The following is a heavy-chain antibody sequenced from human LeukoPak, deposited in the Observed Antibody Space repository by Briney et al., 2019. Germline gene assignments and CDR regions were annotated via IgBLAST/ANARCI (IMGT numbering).Heavy chain of an antibody. Sequence: GGSLRLSCAASGFTFSDYSMSWVRQAPGKGLEWVSAISGSGVSTYYADSVKGRFTVSRDNSKNTLYLQMSSLRAEDTAVYYCAKDERNWNYNLASQTYDWGQGTLVTASS. CDR3: AKDERNWNYNLASQTYD. CDR2: ISGSGVST. V-gene: IGHV3-23*01. D-gene: IGHD1-7*01. CDR1: GFTFSDYS. J-gene: IGHJ4*02.